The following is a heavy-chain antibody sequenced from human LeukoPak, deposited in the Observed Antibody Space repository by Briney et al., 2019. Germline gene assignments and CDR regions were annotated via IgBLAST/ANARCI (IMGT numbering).Heavy chain of an antibody. CDR2: IYYSGGT. CDR3: ARQWGYFDY. V-gene: IGHV4-59*08. J-gene: IGHJ4*02. Sequence: TSETLSLTCTVSGGSISSYYWSWIRQPPGKGLEWIGYIYYSGGTNYNPSLKSRVTISVDTSKNQFSLKLSSVTAADTAVYYCARQWGYFDYWGQGTLVTVSS. CDR1: GGSISSYY. D-gene: IGHD3-16*01.